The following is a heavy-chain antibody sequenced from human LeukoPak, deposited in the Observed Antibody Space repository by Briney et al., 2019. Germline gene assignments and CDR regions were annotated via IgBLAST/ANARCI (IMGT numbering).Heavy chain of an antibody. D-gene: IGHD3-22*01. CDR3: ASSYYDSSGYYFDY. CDR2: IYHSGST. J-gene: IGHJ4*02. V-gene: IGHV4-30-2*01. Sequence: SETLSLTCAVSGGSISSGGYSWSWIRQPPGKGLEWIGYIYHSGSTYYNPSLKSRVTISVDRSKNQFSLKLSSVTAADTAVYYCASSYYDSSGYYFDYWGQGTLVTVSS. CDR1: GGSISSGGYS.